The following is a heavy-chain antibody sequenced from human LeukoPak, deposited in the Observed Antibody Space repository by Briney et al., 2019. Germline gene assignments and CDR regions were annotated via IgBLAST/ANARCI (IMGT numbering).Heavy chain of an antibody. Sequence: SETLSLTCTVSGYSINSGYYWGWIRQPPGKGLEWIGTIYHSGSAYYNPSLKSRVTISVDTSKNQFSLRLTSVTAADTAVYYCARAYSSSWCDAFDIWGQGTMVTVSS. CDR1: GYSINSGYY. CDR3: ARAYSSSWCDAFDI. CDR2: IYHSGSA. V-gene: IGHV4-38-2*02. D-gene: IGHD6-13*01. J-gene: IGHJ3*02.